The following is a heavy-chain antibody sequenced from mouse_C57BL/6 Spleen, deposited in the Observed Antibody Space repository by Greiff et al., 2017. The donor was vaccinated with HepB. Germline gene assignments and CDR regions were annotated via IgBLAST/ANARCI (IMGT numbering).Heavy chain of an antibody. Sequence: QVHVKQSGAELVRPGTSVKVSCKASGYAFTNYLIEWVKQRPGQGLEWIGVINPGSGGTNYNEKFKGKATLTADKSSSTAYMQLSSLTSEDSAVYFCARFITTAYYFDYWGQGTTLTVSS. D-gene: IGHD1-1*01. CDR1: GYAFTNYL. CDR2: INPGSGGT. V-gene: IGHV1-54*01. CDR3: ARFITTAYYFDY. J-gene: IGHJ2*01.